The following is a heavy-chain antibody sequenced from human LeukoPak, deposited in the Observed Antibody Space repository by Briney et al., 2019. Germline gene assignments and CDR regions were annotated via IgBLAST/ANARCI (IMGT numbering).Heavy chain of an antibody. CDR2: IYTSGST. CDR3: ARGGRFPES. Sequence: SETLSLTCTASGGSISNYYWSGIRQPADKGLEWIGRIYTSGSTNYNPSLKSRVTMSVDTSKNQFSLKLTSVTAADTAVYYCARGGRFPESWGQGTLVTVSS. CDR1: GGSISNYY. V-gene: IGHV4-4*07. J-gene: IGHJ5*02. D-gene: IGHD3-16*01.